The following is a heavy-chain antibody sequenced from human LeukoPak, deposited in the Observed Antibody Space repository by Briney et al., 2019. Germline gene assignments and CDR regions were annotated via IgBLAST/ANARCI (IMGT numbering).Heavy chain of an antibody. CDR1: GFTFSNAW. Sequence: PGGSLRLSCAASGFTFSNAWMSWVRQTPGKGLEWVGRIQSKTDGGTTDYAAPVKGRFTISRDDSKNMVYLQMNSLKSEDTAVYYCTTSPGRGPWGQGTLVTVSS. J-gene: IGHJ5*02. V-gene: IGHV3-15*01. CDR3: TTSPGRGP. D-gene: IGHD3-16*01. CDR2: IQSKTDGGTT.